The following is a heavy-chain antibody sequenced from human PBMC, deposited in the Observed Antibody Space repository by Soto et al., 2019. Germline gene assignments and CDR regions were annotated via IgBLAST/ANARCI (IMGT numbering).Heavy chain of an antibody. CDR2: LYYGRSA. Sequence: PSETLSLTCAVSGDSISSYYCMWIRQPPGKGLESIGYLYYGRSANYNPSLKSRVTVSTDTSISTTYMELSSLTSEDTAVYYCTRAPRGIILAPDYWGQGTLVTVSS. CDR1: GDSISSYY. J-gene: IGHJ4*02. CDR3: TRAPRGIILAPDY. D-gene: IGHD1-20*01. V-gene: IGHV4-59*03.